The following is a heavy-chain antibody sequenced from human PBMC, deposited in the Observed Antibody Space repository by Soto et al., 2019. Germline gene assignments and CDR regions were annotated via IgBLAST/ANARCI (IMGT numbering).Heavy chain of an antibody. J-gene: IGHJ4*02. CDR2: TYPGDSDT. Sequence: EVQLVQSGAEVKKPGESLKISCKGSGYSFVSYWIGWVRQMPGKGLEWMGITYPGDSDTRYSPSFQGQITISADRSVTAVYLQWSSLKASDTAIYYCARTDGYEIDYWGQGTLVTVSS. D-gene: IGHD5-12*01. CDR1: GYSFVSYW. CDR3: ARTDGYEIDY. V-gene: IGHV5-51*01.